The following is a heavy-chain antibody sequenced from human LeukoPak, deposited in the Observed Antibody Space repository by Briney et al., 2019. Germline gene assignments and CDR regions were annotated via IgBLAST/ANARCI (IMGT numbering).Heavy chain of an antibody. V-gene: IGHV4-34*01. CDR3: ASKRLGYCSGTSCYPFDY. CDR1: GGSFSGYY. Sequence: SETLSLTCAVYGGSFSGYYWSWIRQPPGKGLEWIGEINHSGSTNYNPSLKSRVTISVDTSKNQFSLKLSSVTAADTAVYYCASKRLGYCSGTSCYPFDYWGQGTLVTVSS. D-gene: IGHD2-2*01. CDR2: INHSGST. J-gene: IGHJ4*02.